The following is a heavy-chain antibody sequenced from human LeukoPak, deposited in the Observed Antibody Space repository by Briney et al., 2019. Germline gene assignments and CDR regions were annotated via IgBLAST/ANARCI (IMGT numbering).Heavy chain of an antibody. V-gene: IGHV3-21*03. J-gene: IGHJ4*02. D-gene: IGHD2/OR15-2a*01. CDR1: GFAFNTYS. Sequence: PGESLRLSCAASGFAFNTYSMNRVRQAPGKGLEWVSFIFSSSTYIYYTDSVKGRFTISRDNARNSLYLQMDNLRAEDTGVYYCARDFYDGFALDYWGQGTLVTVSS. CDR2: IFSSSTYI. CDR3: ARDFYDGFALDY.